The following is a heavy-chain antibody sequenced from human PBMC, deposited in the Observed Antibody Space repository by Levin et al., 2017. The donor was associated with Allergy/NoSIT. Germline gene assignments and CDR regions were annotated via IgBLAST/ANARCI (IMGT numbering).Heavy chain of an antibody. CDR1: GGSFNNYY. D-gene: IGHD3-10*01. CDR2: IYTTGGT. J-gene: IGHJ4*02. Sequence: SETLSLTCTVSGGSFNNYYWSWIRQPAGKGLEWIGRIYTTGGTNYTPSLKSRVTMSVDTSKNQFSLKLTSVTAADTAVYYCARVSGTFAGFDYWGQGTLVTVSS. V-gene: IGHV4-4*07. CDR3: ARVSGTFAGFDY.